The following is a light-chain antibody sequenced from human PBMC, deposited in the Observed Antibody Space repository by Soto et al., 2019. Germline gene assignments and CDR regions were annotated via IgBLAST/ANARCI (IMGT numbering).Light chain of an antibody. CDR3: ETWGSSTLV. J-gene: IGLJ3*02. V-gene: IGLV4-60*02. CDR1: SGNSSYI. CDR2: LEGSGSY. Sequence: QSVLTQSSSASASLGSSVKLTCTLSSGNSSYIIAWHQQQPRQAPRYLMKLEGSGSYNKGSAVRYRFSGSSSGAYRDLTVSKLQFEDEYDYYCETWGSSTLVFGGGTKLTVL.